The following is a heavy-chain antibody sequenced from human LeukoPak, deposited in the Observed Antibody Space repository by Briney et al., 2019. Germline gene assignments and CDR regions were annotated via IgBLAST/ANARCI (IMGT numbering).Heavy chain of an antibody. CDR1: GFTFSNYA. J-gene: IGHJ4*02. CDR3: AKSANDYCSSNSCYKFDY. D-gene: IGHD2-2*02. V-gene: IGHV3-23*01. Sequence: GGSQRLSCAASGFTFSNYAMSWVRQAPGKGLEWVSGISSSGAGTYYADSVKGRFTISRDNSKNTLYLQMNSLRAEDTAVYYCAKSANDYCSSNSCYKFDYWGQGTLVTVSS. CDR2: ISSSGAGT.